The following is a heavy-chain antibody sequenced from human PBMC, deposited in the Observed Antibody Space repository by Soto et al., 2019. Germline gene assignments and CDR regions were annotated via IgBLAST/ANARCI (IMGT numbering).Heavy chain of an antibody. Sequence: QVHLVQSGAEVRKPGASVKVSCKSSGYTFSSYAMHWVRQSPGQRLERMGWINAGYGNTKSSQKFQDRVTISRDTSARTAYMELTSLRSEDTAVYYCARDTGDGTFDFWGQGTLVTVSS. D-gene: IGHD7-27*01. CDR2: INAGYGNT. CDR3: ARDTGDGTFDF. CDR1: GYTFSSYA. V-gene: IGHV1-3*01. J-gene: IGHJ4*02.